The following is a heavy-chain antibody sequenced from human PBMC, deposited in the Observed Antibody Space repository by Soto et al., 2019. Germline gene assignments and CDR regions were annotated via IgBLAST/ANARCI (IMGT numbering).Heavy chain of an antibody. CDR1: GFTFSSYA. D-gene: IGHD3-22*01. J-gene: IGHJ4*02. Sequence: GSLRLSCAASGFTFSSYAMSWVRQAPGKGLEWVSAISGSGGSTYYADSVKGRFTISRDNSKNTLYLQMNSLRAEDTAVYYCAKDRDYYDTSGYYFLWGQGTLVTASS. V-gene: IGHV3-23*01. CDR2: ISGSGGST. CDR3: AKDRDYYDTSGYYFL.